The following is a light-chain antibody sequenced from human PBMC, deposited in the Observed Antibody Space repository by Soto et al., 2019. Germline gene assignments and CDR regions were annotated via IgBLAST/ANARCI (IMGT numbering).Light chain of an antibody. CDR2: TTS. CDR1: QSVGRN. V-gene: IGKV3-15*01. CDR3: QQYNNWPDS. J-gene: IGKJ4*01. Sequence: QSPGTVSVSPGERVTLSCRPSQSVGRNLAWYQQKPGQAPRLLIYTTSTRAPGIPARFSGSGSGTEFTLTISSLQSEDVSVYYCQQYNNWPDSFGGGTKVEIK.